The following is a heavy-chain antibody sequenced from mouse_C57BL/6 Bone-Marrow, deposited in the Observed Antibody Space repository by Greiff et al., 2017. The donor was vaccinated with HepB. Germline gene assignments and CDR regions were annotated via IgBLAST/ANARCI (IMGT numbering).Heavy chain of an antibody. D-gene: IGHD2-1*01. CDR1: GYTFTDYY. V-gene: IGHV1-76*01. CDR2: IYPGSGNT. CDR3: ASYGNPAWFAY. J-gene: IGHJ3*01. Sequence: QVQLKESGAELVRPGASVKLSCKASGYTFTDYYINWVKQRPGQGLEWIARIYPGSGNTYYNEKFKGKATLTAEKSSSTAYMQLSSLTSEDSAVYFCASYGNPAWFAYWGQGTLVTVSA.